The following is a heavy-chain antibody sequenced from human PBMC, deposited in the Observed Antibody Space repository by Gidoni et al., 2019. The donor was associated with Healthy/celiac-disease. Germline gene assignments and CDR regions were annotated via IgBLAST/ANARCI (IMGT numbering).Heavy chain of an antibody. CDR1: GFTFSSYS. CDR3: AKEMAAAGRRPLDAFDI. D-gene: IGHD6-13*01. CDR2: ISGSGGST. V-gene: IGHV3-23*01. Sequence: EVQLLESGGGLVQPGGSLRLYCAASGFTFSSYSMSWVRQAPGKGLEWVSAISGSGGSTYYADSVKGRFTISRDNSKNTLYLQMNSLRAEDTAVYYCAKEMAAAGRRPLDAFDIWGQGTMVTVFS. J-gene: IGHJ3*02.